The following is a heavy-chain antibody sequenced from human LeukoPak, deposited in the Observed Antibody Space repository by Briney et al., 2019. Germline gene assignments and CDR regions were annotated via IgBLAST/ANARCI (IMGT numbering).Heavy chain of an antibody. CDR2: IIPIFGTA. D-gene: IGHD6-19*01. CDR3: ARGRIAVANNWFDP. CDR1: GGTFSSYA. J-gene: IGHJ5*02. Sequence: ASVKVSCRASGGTFSSYAISWVRQAPGQGLEWMGGIIPIFGTANYAQKFQGRVTITTDESTSTAYMELSSLRSEDTAVYYRARGRIAVANNWFDPWGQGTLVTVSS. V-gene: IGHV1-69*05.